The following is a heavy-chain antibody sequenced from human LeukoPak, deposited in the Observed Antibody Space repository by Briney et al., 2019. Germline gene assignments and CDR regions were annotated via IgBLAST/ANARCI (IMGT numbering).Heavy chain of an antibody. CDR2: IYPGDSDT. CDR1: GYSFTSYW. V-gene: IGHV5-51*01. Sequence: GESLKISCKGSGYSFTSYWIGWVRQMPGKGREWMGIIYPGDSDTRYSPSLQGQVTLSVDKSINTAYLQWSSLKASDTAMYYCARHDRGYYFGLDVWGQGTTVTVSS. J-gene: IGHJ6*02. CDR3: ARHDRGYYFGLDV.